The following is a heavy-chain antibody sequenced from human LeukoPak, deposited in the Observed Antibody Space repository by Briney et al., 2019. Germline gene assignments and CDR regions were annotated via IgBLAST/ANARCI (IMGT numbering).Heavy chain of an antibody. CDR1: GGSISSYY. V-gene: IGHV4-59*12. D-gene: IGHD3-22*01. CDR3: ARAERGYLSYFDY. J-gene: IGHJ4*02. Sequence: SETLSLTCTVSGGSISSYYWSWIRQPPGKGLEWIGYIYYSGSTNYNPSLKSRVTISVDTSKNQFSLKLSSVTAADTAVYYCARAERGYLSYFDYWGQGTLVTVSS. CDR2: IYYSGST.